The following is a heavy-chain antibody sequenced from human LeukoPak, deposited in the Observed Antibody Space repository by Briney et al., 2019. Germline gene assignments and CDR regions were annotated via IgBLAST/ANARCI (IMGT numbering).Heavy chain of an antibody. V-gene: IGHV1-69*05. CDR1: GGTFSSYA. D-gene: IGHD6-19*01. CDR3: ARDSQKYSSGWYPLIDY. Sequence: GASVKVSCKASGGTFSSYAISWVRQAPGQGLEWMGRIIPIFGTANYAQKFQGRVTITTDESTSTAYMELSSLRSEDTAVYYCARDSQKYSSGWYPLIDYWGQGTLVTVSS. J-gene: IGHJ4*02. CDR2: IIPIFGTA.